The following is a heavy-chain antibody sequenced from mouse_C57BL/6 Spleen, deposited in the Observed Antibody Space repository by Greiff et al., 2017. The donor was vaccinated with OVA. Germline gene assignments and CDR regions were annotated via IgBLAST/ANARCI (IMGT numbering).Heavy chain of an antibody. Sequence: QVQLKESGPGLVAPSQSLSITCTVSGLSLTSYGVDWVRQPPGKGLEWLGVIWGGGSTNYNSALMSRLSISKDNSKSQVFLKMNSLQTDDTAMYYCAKRSLLREDFAYWGQGTLVTVSA. D-gene: IGHD1-2*01. V-gene: IGHV2-9*01. CDR1: GLSLTSYG. CDR2: IWGGGST. CDR3: AKRSLLREDFAY. J-gene: IGHJ3*01.